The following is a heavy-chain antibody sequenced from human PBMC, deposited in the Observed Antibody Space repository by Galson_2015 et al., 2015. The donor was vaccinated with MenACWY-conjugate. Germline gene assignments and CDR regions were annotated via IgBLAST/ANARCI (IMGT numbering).Heavy chain of an antibody. J-gene: IGHJ4*02. CDR2: ISYDGKDK. V-gene: IGHV3-30*01. CDR3: ARVGQERRTLLPNFDG. Sequence: SLRLSCAASGFTFNMYSLHWIRQAPGKGLEWVAVISYDGKDKFYGDSVKGRFIILRDNSKNTVYLQMNSLRGEDTGVYFCARVGQERRTLLPNFDGWVQGTRVTVSS. CDR1: GFTFNMYS. D-gene: IGHD3-22*01.